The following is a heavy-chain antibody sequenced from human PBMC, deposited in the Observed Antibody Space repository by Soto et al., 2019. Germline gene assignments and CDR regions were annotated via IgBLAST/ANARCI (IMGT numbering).Heavy chain of an antibody. CDR1: GYTFTSYG. V-gene: IGHV1-18*01. Sequence: GASVKVSCKASGYTFTSYGISWVRQAPGQGLEWMGWISAYNSNTNYAQKLQGRVTMTTDTSTSTAYMELRSLRSDDTAVYYCARSGKGRKVGPYGMDVWGQGTTVTVSS. CDR3: ARSGKGRKVGPYGMDV. CDR2: ISAYNSNT. J-gene: IGHJ6*02.